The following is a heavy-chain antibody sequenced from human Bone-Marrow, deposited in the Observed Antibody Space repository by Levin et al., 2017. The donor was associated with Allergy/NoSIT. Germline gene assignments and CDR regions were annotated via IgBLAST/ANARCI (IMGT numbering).Heavy chain of an antibody. Sequence: SVKVSCKASGGTFSSYAISWVRQAPGQGLEWMGGIIPIFGTANYAQKFQGRVTITADESTSTAYMELSSLRSEDTAVYYCAREEGGPVLRYFGYYGMDVWGQGTTVTVSS. CDR1: GGTFSSYA. CDR2: IIPIFGTA. J-gene: IGHJ6*02. V-gene: IGHV1-69*13. D-gene: IGHD3-9*01. CDR3: AREEGGPVLRYFGYYGMDV.